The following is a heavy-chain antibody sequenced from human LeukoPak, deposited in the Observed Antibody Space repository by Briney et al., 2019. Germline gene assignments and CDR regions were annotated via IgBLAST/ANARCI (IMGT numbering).Heavy chain of an antibody. CDR1: GGSFSGYY. Sequence: TSSETLSLTCAVYGGSFSGYYWSWIRQPPGKGLEWIGEINHSGSTNYNPSLKSRVTISVDTSKNQFSLKLSSVTAADTAVYYCARGGYYDSSGTYYIDYWGQGTLVTVSS. V-gene: IGHV4-34*01. J-gene: IGHJ4*02. CDR3: ARGGYYDSSGTYYIDY. D-gene: IGHD3-22*01. CDR2: INHSGST.